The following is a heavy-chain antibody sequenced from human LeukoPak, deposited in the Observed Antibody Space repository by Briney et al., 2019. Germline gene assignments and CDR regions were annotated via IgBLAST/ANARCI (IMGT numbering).Heavy chain of an antibody. V-gene: IGHV4-59*08. CDR1: GGSISSYY. CDR2: IHYSGST. J-gene: IGHJ4*02. CDR3: ASQRAGQYYFDY. D-gene: IGHD4-11*01. Sequence: SETLSLTCTVSGGSISSYYWSWIRQPPGKGLEWIGYIHYSGSTTYNPSLKSRVTMSVDASKNQFSLNLRSVTAADTAVYYCASQRAGQYYFDYWGQGTLVTVSS.